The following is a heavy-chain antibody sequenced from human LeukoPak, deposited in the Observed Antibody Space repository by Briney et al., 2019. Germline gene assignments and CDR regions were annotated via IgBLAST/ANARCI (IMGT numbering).Heavy chain of an antibody. V-gene: IGHV5-10-1*01. D-gene: IGHD6-13*01. CDR3: ARLGSSWYGVGDY. CDR1: GYSLTSYW. J-gene: IGHJ4*02. Sequence: GESLKISCKGSGYSLTSYWISWVRQMPGKGLEWMGRIDPRDSYTNYRPSFQGHVTISADKSISTAYLQWSSLKASDTAMYYCARLGSSWYGVGDYWGQGTLVTVSS. CDR2: IDPRDSYT.